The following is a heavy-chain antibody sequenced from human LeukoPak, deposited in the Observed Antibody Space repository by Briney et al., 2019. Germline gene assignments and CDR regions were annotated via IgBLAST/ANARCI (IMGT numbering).Heavy chain of an antibody. V-gene: IGHV3-21*01. D-gene: IGHD6-13*01. Sequence: GGSLRLSCAASGFTFSSYSMNWVRQAPGKGLEWVSSISSSSSYIYYADSVKGRFTISRDNAKKSLYLQMHSLSAEDTAVYYCARDRLTIPGIAAAGTHYYYYYGMDVWGQGTTVTVSS. J-gene: IGHJ6*02. CDR2: ISSSSSYI. CDR3: ARDRLTIPGIAAAGTHYYYYYGMDV. CDR1: GFTFSSYS.